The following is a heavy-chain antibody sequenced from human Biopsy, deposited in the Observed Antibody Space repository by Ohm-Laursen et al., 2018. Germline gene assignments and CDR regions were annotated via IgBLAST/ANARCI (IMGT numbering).Heavy chain of an antibody. CDR3: ARRYCSSTSCSPPFYSWFDP. J-gene: IGHJ5*02. Sequence: SSVKVSCKAPGGTFSNYGVNWMRQAPGQGLEWLGGNVPILGTGNYARKFQDRVTVAADESTRTAYMELSSLKSEDTAVYYCARRYCSSTSCSPPFYSWFDPWGQGTLVTVSS. CDR2: NVPILGTG. V-gene: IGHV1-69*01. D-gene: IGHD2-2*01. CDR1: GGTFSNYG.